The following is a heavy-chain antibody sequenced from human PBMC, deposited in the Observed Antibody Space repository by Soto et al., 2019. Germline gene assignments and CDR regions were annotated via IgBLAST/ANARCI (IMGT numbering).Heavy chain of an antibody. V-gene: IGHV4-4*02. J-gene: IGHJ5*02. Sequence: SETLSLTCAVSRGSISSSNWWSWVRQPPGKGLEWIGEIYHSGSTNYNPSLKSRVTISVDKSKNQFSLKLSSVTAADTAVYYCARHVTIFGVATKWFDPWGQGTLVTVSS. CDR3: ARHVTIFGVATKWFDP. CDR1: RGSISSSNW. CDR2: IYHSGST. D-gene: IGHD3-3*01.